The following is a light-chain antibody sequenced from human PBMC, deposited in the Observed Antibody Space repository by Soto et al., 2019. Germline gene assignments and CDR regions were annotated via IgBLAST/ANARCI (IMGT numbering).Light chain of an antibody. J-gene: IGKJ1*01. Sequence: TPMTQAPSSLSASAGDRITITCLASQSISSYLNWYQQKPGKAPKLLIYAASSLQSGVPSRFSGSRSGTEFTLTISSLQPQDFASYYCLQDYGDSWTFGQGTNVDTK. CDR2: AAS. V-gene: IGKV1-39*01. CDR3: LQDYGDSWT. CDR1: QSISSY.